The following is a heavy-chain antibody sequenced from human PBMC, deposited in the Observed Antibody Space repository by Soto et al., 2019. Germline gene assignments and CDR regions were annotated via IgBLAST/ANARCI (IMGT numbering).Heavy chain of an antibody. J-gene: IGHJ6*02. Sequence: SLRLSCAASGFTFSSYAMHWVRQAPGKGLEWVAVISYDGSNKYYADSVKGRFTISRDNSKNTLYLQMNSLRAEDTAVYYCARESEYSSSSPYYYGMDVWGQGTTVTVSS. CDR3: ARESEYSSSSPYYYGMDV. V-gene: IGHV3-30-3*01. CDR1: GFTFSSYA. D-gene: IGHD6-6*01. CDR2: ISYDGSNK.